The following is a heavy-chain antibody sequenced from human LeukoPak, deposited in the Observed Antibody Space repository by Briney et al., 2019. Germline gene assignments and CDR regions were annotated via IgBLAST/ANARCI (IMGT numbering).Heavy chain of an antibody. CDR3: ARVWAYCGGDCYRFDY. CDR2: INPNSGGT. V-gene: IGHV1-2*02. J-gene: IGHJ4*02. D-gene: IGHD2-21*01. Sequence: PMASVKVSCKASGYTFTGYYMHWVRQAPGQGLEWMGWINPNSGGTNYAQKFQGRVTMTRDTSISTAYMELSRLRSDDTAVYYCARVWAYCGGDCYRFDYWGQGTLVTVSS. CDR1: GYTFTGYY.